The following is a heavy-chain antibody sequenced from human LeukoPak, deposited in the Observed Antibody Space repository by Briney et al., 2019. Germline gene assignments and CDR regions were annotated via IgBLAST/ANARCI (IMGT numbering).Heavy chain of an antibody. Sequence: PSETLSLTCTVSGDSISSDYWSWIRQPPGKGLEWIGYIYRFGNTDYNPSLMRRVTISLDTPKKQLSLNLTSVTAADTAVYYCAGRGQRYFRDWGQGTLVTVSS. V-gene: IGHV4-4*08. J-gene: IGHJ1*01. CDR2: IYRFGNT. CDR1: GDSISSDY. CDR3: AGRGQRYFRD.